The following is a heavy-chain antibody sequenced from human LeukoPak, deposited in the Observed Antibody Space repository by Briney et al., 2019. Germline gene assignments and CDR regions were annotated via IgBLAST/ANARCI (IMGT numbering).Heavy chain of an antibody. CDR3: ARKTSRSWTNYNWFDP. CDR1: SGSLDKYYS. CDR2: LYISGHT. Sequence: SQTLSLTCTLSSGSLDKYYSWNWIRQHAGKGLEWVSRLYISGHTFYNPSLTSRPTISIHTSTHQFSLKASSVPTADTAVYFCARKTSRSWTNYNWFDPGGQGTLVTVSS. J-gene: IGHJ5*02. D-gene: IGHD6-13*01. V-gene: IGHV4-61*02.